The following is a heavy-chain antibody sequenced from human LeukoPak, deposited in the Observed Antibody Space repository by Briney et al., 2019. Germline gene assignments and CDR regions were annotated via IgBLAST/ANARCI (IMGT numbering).Heavy chain of an antibody. CDR1: GFTFSSYG. CDR3: AKTSSYSNYVHAFDI. CDR2: IRYDGSNK. V-gene: IGHV3-30*02. J-gene: IGHJ3*02. Sequence: PGGSLRLSCAASGFTFSSYGMHWVCQAPGKGLEWVAFIRYDGSNKYYADSVKGRFTISRDNSKNTLYLQMNSLRAEDTAVYYCAKTSSYSNYVHAFDIWGQGTMVTVSS. D-gene: IGHD4-11*01.